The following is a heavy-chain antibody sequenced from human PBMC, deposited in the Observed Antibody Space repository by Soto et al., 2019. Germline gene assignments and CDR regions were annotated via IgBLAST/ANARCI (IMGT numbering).Heavy chain of an antibody. D-gene: IGHD5-18*01. V-gene: IGHV3-30*18. J-gene: IGHJ6*02. CDR2: ISYDGSNK. Sequence: QVQLVESGGGVVQPGRSLRLSCAASGFTFSSYGMHWVRQAPGKGLEWVAVISYDGSNKYYADSVKGRFTISRDNSKNTLYLQMNCLRAEDTAVYYCANAAMVDYYGMDVWGQGTTVTVSS. CDR3: ANAAMVDYYGMDV. CDR1: GFTFSSYG.